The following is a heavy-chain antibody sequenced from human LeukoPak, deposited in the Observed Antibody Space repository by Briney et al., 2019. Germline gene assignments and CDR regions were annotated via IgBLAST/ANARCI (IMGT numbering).Heavy chain of an antibody. J-gene: IGHJ6*03. CDR1: GGSISSYY. V-gene: IGHV4-4*07. CDR3: ARDRAVAGYYYYYYMDV. CDR2: IYTSGST. D-gene: IGHD6-19*01. Sequence: SETLSLTCTVSGGSISSYYWSWIRQPAGKGLEWIGRIYTSGSTNYNPSLKSRVTMSVDTSKNQFSLNLSSLTAADTAVYYCARDRAVAGYYYYYYMDVWGKGTTVTVSS.